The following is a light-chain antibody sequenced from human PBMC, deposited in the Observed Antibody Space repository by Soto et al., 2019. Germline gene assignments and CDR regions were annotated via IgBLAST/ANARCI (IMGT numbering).Light chain of an antibody. CDR3: QSYDRSLRTYV. CDR1: SSNIGAGYD. J-gene: IGLJ1*01. CDR2: GNS. V-gene: IGLV1-40*01. Sequence: QSVLTQPPSVSGAPGQRVTISCSGSSSNIGAGYDVNWYRQLPGTAPKLLIYGNSDRPSGVPDRFSGSKSGTSASLAITGLQAEDEADYLCQSYDRSLRTYVFGPGTRSPS.